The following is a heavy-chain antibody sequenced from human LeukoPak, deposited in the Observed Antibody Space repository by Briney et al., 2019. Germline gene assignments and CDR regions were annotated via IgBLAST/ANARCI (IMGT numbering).Heavy chain of an antibody. Sequence: SETLSLTCTVSGGSISSSSYYWGWIRQPPGKGLEWIGSMYYSGSIYYNPSLKSRVTISVDTSKNQFSLKLSSVTAADTAVYYCARDSCSGGSCYSYYFFGMDVWGQGTSVTVSS. CDR1: GGSISSSSYY. D-gene: IGHD2-15*01. J-gene: IGHJ6*02. V-gene: IGHV4-39*02. CDR2: MYYSGSI. CDR3: ARDSCSGGSCYSYYFFGMDV.